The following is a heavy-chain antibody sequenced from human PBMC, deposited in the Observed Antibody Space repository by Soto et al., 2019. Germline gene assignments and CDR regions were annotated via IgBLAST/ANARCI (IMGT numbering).Heavy chain of an antibody. J-gene: IGHJ3*02. CDR3: ARVRPAGFDWLLSYDAFDI. CDR1: GYTFTSYA. D-gene: IGHD3-9*01. CDR2: INAGNGNT. V-gene: IGHV1-3*01. Sequence: GASVKVSCKASGYTFTSYAVHWVRQAPGQRLEWMGWINAGNGNTKYSQKFQGRVTITRDTSASTAYMELSSLRSEDTAVYYCARVRPAGFDWLLSYDAFDIWGQGTMVTVSS.